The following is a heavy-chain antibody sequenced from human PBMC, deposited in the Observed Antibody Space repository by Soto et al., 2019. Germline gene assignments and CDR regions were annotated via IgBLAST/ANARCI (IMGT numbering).Heavy chain of an antibody. D-gene: IGHD3-9*01. CDR2: IIPIFGTA. J-gene: IGHJ6*02. CDR3: ARDGPYYDILTGYGMDV. V-gene: IGHV1-69*01. Sequence: QVQLVQSGAEVKKPGSSVKVSCKASGGTFISYAISWVRQAPGQGLEWMGGIIPIFGTANYAQKFQGRVTITADESTSTAYMELSSLRSEDTAVYYCARDGPYYDILTGYGMDVWGQGITVTVSS. CDR1: GGTFISYA.